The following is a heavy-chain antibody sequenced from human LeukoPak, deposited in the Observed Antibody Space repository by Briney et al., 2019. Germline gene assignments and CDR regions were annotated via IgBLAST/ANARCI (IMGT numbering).Heavy chain of an antibody. Sequence: GGSLRLSCAASGFSFSSYAMSWVRQAPGKGLEWVSGISGSGGSTYYADSVKGRFTISRDNSKNTLYLQMNSLRAEDTAVYYCAKGSPIAVAAPPDYWGQGTLVTVSS. CDR3: AKGSPIAVAAPPDY. J-gene: IGHJ4*02. CDR2: ISGSGGST. CDR1: GFSFSSYA. V-gene: IGHV3-23*01. D-gene: IGHD6-19*01.